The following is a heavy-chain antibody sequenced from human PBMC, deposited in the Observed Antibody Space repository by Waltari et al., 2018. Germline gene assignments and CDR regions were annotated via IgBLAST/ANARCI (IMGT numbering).Heavy chain of an antibody. CDR2: VYYTGST. D-gene: IGHD1-1*01. V-gene: IGHV4-39*01. J-gene: IGHJ5*02. Sequence: QLQLQESGPGLVKSSGTLSLTCTVSVDSISSTPYYWGWIRQPPGKGLEWIGNVYYTGSTFYNPSLKSRVTISVDTPNNQFSLELRSVTAADTAVYYCATHASTWYDGDNWFDPWGQGTLVTVSS. CDR1: VDSISSTPYY. CDR3: ATHASTWYDGDNWFDP.